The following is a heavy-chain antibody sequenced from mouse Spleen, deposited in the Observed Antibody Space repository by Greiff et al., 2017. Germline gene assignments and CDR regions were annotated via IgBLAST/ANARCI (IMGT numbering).Heavy chain of an antibody. V-gene: IGHV5-6-3*01. CDR3: ARYYDYFDY. CDR1: GFTFSSYG. Sequence: EVKLVESGGGLVQPGGSLKLSCAASGFTFSSYGMSWVRQTPDKRLELVATINSNGGSTYYPDSVKGRFTISRDNAKNTLYLQMSSLKSEDTAMYYCARYYDYFDYWGQGTTLTVSS. CDR2: INSNGGST. D-gene: IGHD1-1*01. J-gene: IGHJ2*01.